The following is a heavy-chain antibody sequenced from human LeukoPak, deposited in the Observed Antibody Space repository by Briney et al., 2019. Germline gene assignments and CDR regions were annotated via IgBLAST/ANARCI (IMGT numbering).Heavy chain of an antibody. D-gene: IGHD6-25*01. CDR1: GGSISSDY. Sequence: SLSCTCTVPGGSISSDYWSWIRQPPGQGLEWIGFIFYSVTTNSTPSLKGRVSISADTPKNQFSLKLTSVTAADTAVYYCARTSGYSIGLYYFDYWGQGALVTVSS. V-gene: IGHV4-59*08. CDR2: IFYSVTT. J-gene: IGHJ4*02. CDR3: ARTSGYSIGLYYFDY.